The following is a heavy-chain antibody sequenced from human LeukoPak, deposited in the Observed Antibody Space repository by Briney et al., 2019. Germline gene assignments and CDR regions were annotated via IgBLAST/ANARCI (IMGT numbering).Heavy chain of an antibody. J-gene: IGHJ4*02. CDR1: GFTFSSYG. V-gene: IGHV3-33*06. CDR2: IWYDGSNK. CDR3: AKELGWYFDY. Sequence: GRSLRLSCAASGFTFSSYGMHWVRQAPGKGLEWVAVIWYDGSNKYYADSVKGRFTISRDNPKNTLYLQMNSLRAEDTAVYYCAKELGWYFDYWGQGTLVTVSS. D-gene: IGHD6-19*01.